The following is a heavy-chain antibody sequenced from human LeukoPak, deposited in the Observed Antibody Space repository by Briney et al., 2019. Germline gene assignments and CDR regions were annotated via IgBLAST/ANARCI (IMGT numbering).Heavy chain of an antibody. V-gene: IGHV1-2*02. Sequence: ASVKVSCKASGYTFTGYYMHWVRQAPGQGLEWMGWINPNSGGTNYAQKFQGRVTMTRDMSTSTVYMELSSLRSEDTAVYYCARDRSAVMIVPPSGYYFDYWGQGTLVTVSS. D-gene: IGHD3-22*01. CDR3: ARDRSAVMIVPPSGYYFDY. CDR1: GYTFTGYY. J-gene: IGHJ4*02. CDR2: INPNSGGT.